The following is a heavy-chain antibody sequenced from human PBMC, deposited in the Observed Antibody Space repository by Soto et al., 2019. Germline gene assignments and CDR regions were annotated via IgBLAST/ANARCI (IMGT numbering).Heavy chain of an antibody. Sequence: GGSLRLSCAGSGFTVSISYMTWVRQVPGKGLEWVGRIKSKTDGGTTDYAAPVKGRFTISRDDSKNTLYLQMKSLKTEDTAVYYCTTVTRYSSGWYDYWGQGTLVTVSS. J-gene: IGHJ4*02. D-gene: IGHD6-19*01. CDR1: GFTVSISY. V-gene: IGHV3-15*01. CDR3: TTVTRYSSGWYDY. CDR2: IKSKTDGGTT.